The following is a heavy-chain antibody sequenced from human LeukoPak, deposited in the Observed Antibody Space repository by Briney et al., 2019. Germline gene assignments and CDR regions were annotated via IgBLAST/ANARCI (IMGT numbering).Heavy chain of an antibody. Sequence: GASVKVSCKASGNTFSAFYMNWVRQVPGQGLEWMAWINPLSGSTKYPQNFQGRVTMTRDTSISTAYMELSSLTSDDTAVYYCAADPQRAYYDSSGEDAFDVWGQGTLVIVSA. J-gene: IGHJ3*01. CDR1: GNTFSAFY. D-gene: IGHD3-22*01. V-gene: IGHV1-2*02. CDR3: AADPQRAYYDSSGEDAFDV. CDR2: INPLSGST.